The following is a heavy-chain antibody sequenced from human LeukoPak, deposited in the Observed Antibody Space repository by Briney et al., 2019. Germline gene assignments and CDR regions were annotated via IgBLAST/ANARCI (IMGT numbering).Heavy chain of an antibody. Sequence: ASETLSLTCTVSGGSISSSSYYWGWIRQPPGKGLEWIGSIYYSGSTYYNPSLKSRVTISVDTSKNQFSLKLSSVTAADTAVYYCAKISPGFVDYWGQGTLVTVSS. CDR2: IYYSGST. D-gene: IGHD3-10*01. V-gene: IGHV4-39*07. J-gene: IGHJ4*02. CDR1: GGSISSSSYY. CDR3: AKISPGFVDY.